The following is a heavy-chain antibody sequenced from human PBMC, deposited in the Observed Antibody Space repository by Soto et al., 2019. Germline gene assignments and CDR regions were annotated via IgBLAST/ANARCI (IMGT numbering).Heavy chain of an antibody. Sequence: ALRLSCEGSGFTVSCYGMHWDRQDAGKGPEWVAVVWYDGNTKYYADSVKGRFTISRDNSKNTVYLQMNNLRAEDTAVYYCARDKGFYDHVWGSYRSAFDYWGRGTLVTVSS. CDR3: ARDKGFYDHVWGSYRSAFDY. J-gene: IGHJ4*02. CDR2: VWYDGNTK. V-gene: IGHV3-33*01. CDR1: GFTVSCYG. D-gene: IGHD3-16*02.